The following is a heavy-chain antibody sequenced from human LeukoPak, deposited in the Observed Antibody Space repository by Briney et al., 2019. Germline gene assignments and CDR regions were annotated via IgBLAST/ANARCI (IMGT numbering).Heavy chain of an antibody. Sequence: PGGSLRLSCVASGFTLSTYGMHWVRQAPGKGLEWVAFTRYDGSGKFYGDSVKGRFTTSRDNSKNTLYLQMSRLRVEDTAVYYCAKDLDCSGGTCHKAFDCWGQGTLVTVSS. CDR1: GFTLSTYG. D-gene: IGHD2-15*01. V-gene: IGHV3-30*02. J-gene: IGHJ4*02. CDR3: AKDLDCSGGTCHKAFDC. CDR2: TRYDGSGK.